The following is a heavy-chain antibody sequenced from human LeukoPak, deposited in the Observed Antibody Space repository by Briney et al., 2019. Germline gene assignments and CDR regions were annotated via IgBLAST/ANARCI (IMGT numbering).Heavy chain of an antibody. Sequence: GGSLRLSCVASGLSVSSSYMSWVRQAPGKGLEWVSVIYRDGSSYYAESVKGRFTISIDNSKNTLYIQMNSLRAEDTAVYYCARSFYDILIGYYQYFDYWGQGTLVTVSS. D-gene: IGHD3-9*01. CDR2: IYRDGSS. CDR3: ARSFYDILIGYYQYFDY. V-gene: IGHV3-66*01. CDR1: GLSVSSSY. J-gene: IGHJ4*01.